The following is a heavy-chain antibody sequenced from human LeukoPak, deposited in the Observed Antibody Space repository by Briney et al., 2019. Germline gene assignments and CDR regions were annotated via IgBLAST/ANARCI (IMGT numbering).Heavy chain of an antibody. CDR1: GGTFIDYY. V-gene: IGHV4-34*01. J-gene: IGHJ4*02. D-gene: IGHD1/OR15-1a*01. Sequence: PSETLSLTCAVYGGTFIDYYWTWIRQPPGKGLEWIGEVNHGGSSNYNPSLKNRVTISTDMSKNQFSLRLTSVNAADTAVYYCARISGLNNFDSWGQGTLVTVSS. CDR2: VNHGGSS. CDR3: ARISGLNNFDS.